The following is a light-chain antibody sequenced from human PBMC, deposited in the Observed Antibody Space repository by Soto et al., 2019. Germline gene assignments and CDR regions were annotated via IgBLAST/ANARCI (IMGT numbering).Light chain of an antibody. V-gene: IGKV3-15*01. CDR1: QSVNAN. Sequence: EILMTQSPATLSVSPGXRATLSCRASQSVNANLAWYQQKSGRAPRLLIFGASTRATDIPGRFSGSGSGTEFTLTISSLQPEDFAVYYCLQYNDWPRTFGQGTKVDIK. CDR3: LQYNDWPRT. J-gene: IGKJ1*01. CDR2: GAS.